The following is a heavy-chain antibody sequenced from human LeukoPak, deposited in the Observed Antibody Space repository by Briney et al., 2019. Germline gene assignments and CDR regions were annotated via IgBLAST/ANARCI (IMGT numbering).Heavy chain of an antibody. J-gene: IGHJ4*02. CDR2: INPNSGGT. D-gene: IGHD1-26*01. V-gene: IGHV1-2*02. Sequence: ASVKVSCKASGYTFTGYYMHWVRQAPGQGLEWMGWINPNSGGTNYAQKFQGRVTMTRDTSISTAYMELSRLRSDDTAVYYCARDTPLYSGSYYYFDYWGQGLLVTVSS. CDR1: GYTFTGYY. CDR3: ARDTPLYSGSYYYFDY.